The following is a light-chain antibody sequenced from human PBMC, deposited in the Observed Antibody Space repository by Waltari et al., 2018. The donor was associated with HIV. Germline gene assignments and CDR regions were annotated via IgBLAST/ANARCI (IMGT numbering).Light chain of an antibody. Sequence: EIVLTQSPGTLSLSPGERATLPCRASQTISNRFVAWYQQKPGQAPRLLIYDAFSRATGIPDRFSGSGSGTDFSLTISRLEPEDFAVYFCQQYVKSPYTFGQGTKLEIK. CDR3: QQYVKSPYT. J-gene: IGKJ2*01. CDR1: QTISNRF. CDR2: DAF. V-gene: IGKV3-20*01.